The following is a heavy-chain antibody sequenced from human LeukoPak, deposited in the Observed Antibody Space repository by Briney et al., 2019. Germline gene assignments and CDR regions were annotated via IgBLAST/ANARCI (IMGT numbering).Heavy chain of an antibody. CDR1: GFTFSSYC. V-gene: IGHV3-7*01. CDR2: IKQDGSEK. CDR3: ARGRGVRGVISDY. J-gene: IGHJ4*02. D-gene: IGHD3-10*01. Sequence: PGGSLRLSCAASGFTFSSYCMSWVRQAPGKGLEWVANIKQDGSEKYYVDSVKGRFTISRDNAKNSLYLQMNSLRAEDTAVYYCARGRGVRGVISDYWGQGTLVTVSS.